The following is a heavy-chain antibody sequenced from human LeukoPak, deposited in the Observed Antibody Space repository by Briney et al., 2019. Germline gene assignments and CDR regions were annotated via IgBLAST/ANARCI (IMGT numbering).Heavy chain of an antibody. CDR2: INHSGST. CDR1: GYSISSGYY. CDR3: ARGDYYGSGSYYKEAYYYYMDV. Sequence: SETLSLTCTVSGYSISSGYYWSWIRQPPGKGLEWIGEINHSGSTNYNPSLKSRVTISVDTSKNQFSLKLSSVTAADTAVYYCARGDYYGSGSYYKEAYYYYMDVWGKGTTVTISS. J-gene: IGHJ6*03. V-gene: IGHV4-38-2*02. D-gene: IGHD3-10*01.